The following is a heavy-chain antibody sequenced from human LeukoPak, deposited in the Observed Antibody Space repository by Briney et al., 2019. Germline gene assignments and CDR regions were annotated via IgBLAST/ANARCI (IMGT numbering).Heavy chain of an antibody. V-gene: IGHV3-23*01. CDR3: AKDTAIWFEIHNWFDP. CDR2: ISGSGGRT. Sequence: GGSLRLSCAASGFTFSSYAMSWVRQAPGKGLEWVSAISGSGGRTYYADSVKGRFTISRDNSKNTLYLQMNRRRAEDTAVYYCAKDTAIWFEIHNWFDPWGQGTLVTVSS. J-gene: IGHJ5*02. D-gene: IGHD3-10*01. CDR1: GFTFSSYA.